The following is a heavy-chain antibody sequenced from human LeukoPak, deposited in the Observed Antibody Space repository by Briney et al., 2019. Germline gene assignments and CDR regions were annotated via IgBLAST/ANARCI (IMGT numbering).Heavy chain of an antibody. CDR3: ARRRGGSYYGNFDY. V-gene: IGHV4-59*08. CDR2: IYYSGST. D-gene: IGHD1-26*01. Sequence: SETLSLTCTVSGGSMSPYHWGWIRQPPGKGLEWTGYIYYSGSTNYNPSLNSRVTISVDTSKNQFSLKLSSVTAADTAVYYCARRRGGSYYGNFDYWGQGTLVTVSS. J-gene: IGHJ4*02. CDR1: GGSMSPYH.